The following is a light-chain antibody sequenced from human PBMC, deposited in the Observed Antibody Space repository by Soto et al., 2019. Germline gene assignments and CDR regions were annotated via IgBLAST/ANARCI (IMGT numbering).Light chain of an antibody. J-gene: IGLJ3*02. CDR3: VLYMGSGISV. CDR1: SDSVSSSYY. V-gene: IGLV8-61*01. CDR2: DTN. Sequence: QTVVTQEPSFSVSHGGTVTLTCGLNSDSVSSSYYPSWYQQTPGQAPRTLIYDTNTRSSGVPDRFSGSILGNKAALTITGAQADDESDYYCVLYMGSGISVFGGGTKLTVL.